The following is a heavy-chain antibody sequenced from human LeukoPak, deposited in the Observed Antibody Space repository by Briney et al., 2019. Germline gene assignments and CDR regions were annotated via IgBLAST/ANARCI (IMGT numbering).Heavy chain of an antibody. V-gene: IGHV4-59*01. CDR3: ARVRREITMIVVVTYYFDY. CDR1: GGSISSYY. CDR2: IYYSGST. J-gene: IGHJ4*02. Sequence: SETLSLTCTVSGGSISSYYWSWIRQPPGKGLEWIGYIYYSGSTNYNPSLKSRATISVDTSKNQFSLKLSSVTAADTAVYYCARVRREITMIVVVTYYFDYWGQGTLVTVSS. D-gene: IGHD3-22*01.